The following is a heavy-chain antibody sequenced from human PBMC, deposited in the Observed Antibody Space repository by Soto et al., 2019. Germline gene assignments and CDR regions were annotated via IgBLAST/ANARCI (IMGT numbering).Heavy chain of an antibody. CDR2: IYYSGST. J-gene: IGHJ6*02. CDR3: ARDFFYCSGRYYYVMYF. D-gene: IGHD3-10*01. Sequence: SETLSLTCTVSGGSISSYYWSWIRQPPGKGLEWIGYIYYSGSTNYNPSLKSRVAISVDTSKNQFSLKLSSVTAADTAVYYCARDFFYCSGRYYYVMYFWGQRSTVT. CDR1: GGSISSYY. V-gene: IGHV4-59*01.